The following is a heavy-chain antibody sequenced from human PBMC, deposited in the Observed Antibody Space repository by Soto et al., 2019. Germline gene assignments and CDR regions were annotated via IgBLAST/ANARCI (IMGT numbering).Heavy chain of an antibody. CDR2: IYWDDDK. Sequence: QITLKESGPTLVKPTQTLTLTCTFSGFSLSTSGVGVGWIRQPPGKALEWLALIYWDDDKRYSPSLKSRLTXTXXSSKNQVVLTMTNMDPVDTATYYCAHGTVTALFDYWGQGTLVTVSS. V-gene: IGHV2-5*02. CDR3: AHGTVTALFDY. CDR1: GFSLSTSGVG. J-gene: IGHJ4*02. D-gene: IGHD4-17*01.